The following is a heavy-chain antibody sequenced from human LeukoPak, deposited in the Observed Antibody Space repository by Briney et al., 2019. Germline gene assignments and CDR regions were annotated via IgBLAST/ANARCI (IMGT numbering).Heavy chain of an antibody. J-gene: IGHJ4*02. Sequence: QPGGSLRLSCAASGFTFSSYGMHWVRQAPGKGLEWVAVISYDGSNEYYADSVKGRFTVSRDNSKNTLYLQMNSLRAEDTAVLYCAKGQNVDTASLDYWGQGTLVTVSS. CDR2: ISYDGSNE. V-gene: IGHV3-30*18. D-gene: IGHD5-18*01. CDR1: GFTFSSYG. CDR3: AKGQNVDTASLDY.